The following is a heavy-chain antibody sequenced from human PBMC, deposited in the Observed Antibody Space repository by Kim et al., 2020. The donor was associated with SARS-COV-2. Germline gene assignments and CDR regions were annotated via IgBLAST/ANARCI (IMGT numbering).Heavy chain of an antibody. J-gene: IGHJ6*02. D-gene: IGHD1-7*01. V-gene: IGHV4-39*01. Sequence: SETLSLTCTVSGGSISSSSYYWGWIRQPPGKGLEWIGSIYYSGSTYYNPSLKSRVTISVDTSKNQFSLKLSSVTAADTAVYYCARILELELMDVWGQGTT. CDR3: ARILELELMDV. CDR1: GGSISSSSYY. CDR2: IYYSGST.